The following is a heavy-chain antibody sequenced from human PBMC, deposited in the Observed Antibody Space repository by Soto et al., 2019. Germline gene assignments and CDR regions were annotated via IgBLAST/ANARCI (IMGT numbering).Heavy chain of an antibody. Sequence: PGGSLRLSCAASGFTVSSNYMSWVRQAPGKGLEWVSVIYSGGSTYYADSVKGRFTISRDNSKNTLYLQMNSLRAEDTAVYYCARSPHYYDSSGYYHFDYWGQGTLVTVSS. CDR2: IYSGGST. V-gene: IGHV3-53*01. CDR3: ARSPHYYDSSGYYHFDY. D-gene: IGHD3-22*01. J-gene: IGHJ4*02. CDR1: GFTVSSNY.